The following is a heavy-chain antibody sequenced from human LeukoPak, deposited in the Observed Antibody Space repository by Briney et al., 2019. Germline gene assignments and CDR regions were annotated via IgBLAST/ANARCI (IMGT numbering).Heavy chain of an antibody. V-gene: IGHV4-59*01. CDR2: IYYSGSI. CDR1: GGSLSSYY. D-gene: IGHD4-11*01. J-gene: IGHJ4*02. CDR3: ARGDYSNWGSVDY. Sequence: SETLSLTCTVSGGSLSSYYWSWIRQPPGKGLEWIGYIYYSGSINYNPSLKSRVTISVDTSKNQFSLKLSSVTAADTAVYYCARGDYSNWGSVDYCGQGTLVTVSS.